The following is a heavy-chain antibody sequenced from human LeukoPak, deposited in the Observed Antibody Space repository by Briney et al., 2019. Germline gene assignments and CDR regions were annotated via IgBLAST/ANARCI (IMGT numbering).Heavy chain of an antibody. CDR1: GFTFSNYA. V-gene: IGHV3-23*01. D-gene: IGHD2-15*01. J-gene: IGHJ4*01. Sequence: GGSLRLSCAASGFTFSNYAMSWVRQVPGKGLEWVSSISSGAGSTYYADSVKGRFTISRDNSKNSLYLQMTSLRADDTAVYYCAKDRLRFCTGGNCYSPVDYWGQGILVTVSS. CDR2: ISSGAGST. CDR3: AKDRLRFCTGGNCYSPVDY.